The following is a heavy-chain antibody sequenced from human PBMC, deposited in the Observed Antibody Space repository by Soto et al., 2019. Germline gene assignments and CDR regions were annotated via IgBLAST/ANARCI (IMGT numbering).Heavy chain of an antibody. D-gene: IGHD3-10*01. CDR1: GFSFSIHS. CDR3: AKDRGGSGAVDM. V-gene: IGHV3-48*01. CDR2: ISPAGSSI. Sequence: EGQLVEFGGGLVKPGGSLRLSCAASGFSFSIHSYNWVRQAPGKGLEWLSYISPAGSSIYYADSVKGRFTISRDSARDSVYLQMNSLRAEDTAVYYCAKDRGGSGAVDMWGQGTMVTVSS. J-gene: IGHJ3*02.